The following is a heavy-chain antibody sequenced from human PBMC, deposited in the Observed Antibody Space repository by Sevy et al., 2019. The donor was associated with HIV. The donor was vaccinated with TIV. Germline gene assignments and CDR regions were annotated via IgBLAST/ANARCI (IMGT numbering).Heavy chain of an antibody. CDR3: ARGRWVEMATISRYFDY. Sequence: GGSLRLSCAASGFTFSSYAMHWVRQAPGKGLEWVAVISYDGSNKYYGDTVKGRFTISRDNSKNTLDLQMNSRRAEDTAGYYCARGRWVEMATISRYFDYWGQGTLVTVSS. J-gene: IGHJ4*02. CDR1: GFTFSSYA. CDR2: ISYDGSNK. V-gene: IGHV3-30-3*01. D-gene: IGHD5-12*01.